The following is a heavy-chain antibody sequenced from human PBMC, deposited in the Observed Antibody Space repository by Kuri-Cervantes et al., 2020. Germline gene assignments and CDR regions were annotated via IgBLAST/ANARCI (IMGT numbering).Heavy chain of an antibody. CDR2: ISWNSGSI. V-gene: IGHV3-9*01. Sequence: GGSLRLSCAASGFTFDDYAMHWVRQAPGKGLEWVSGISWNSGSIGYADSVKGRFTISRDNAKNSLFLDMNSLRAEDTAVYYCARDHLGAAGNSLPLYWGQGTLVTVSS. J-gene: IGHJ4*02. D-gene: IGHD4-23*01. CDR3: ARDHLGAAGNSLPLY. CDR1: GFTFDDYA.